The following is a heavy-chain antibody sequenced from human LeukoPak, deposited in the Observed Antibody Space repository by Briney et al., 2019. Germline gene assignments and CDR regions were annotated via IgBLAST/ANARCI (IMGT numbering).Heavy chain of an antibody. J-gene: IGHJ6*02. D-gene: IGHD3-10*01. CDR3: ARLRITMVRGVIKDDYYYGMDV. CDR1: GGTFSSYA. V-gene: IGHV1-69*04. CDR2: IIPILGTA. Sequence: GASVKVSCKAGGGTFSSYAISWVRQAPGQGVEWMGRIIPILGTANYAQKFHGTVTITAATSTSTAYMELSSLRSEDTAVYYCARLRITMVRGVIKDDYYYGMDVWGQGTTVTVSS.